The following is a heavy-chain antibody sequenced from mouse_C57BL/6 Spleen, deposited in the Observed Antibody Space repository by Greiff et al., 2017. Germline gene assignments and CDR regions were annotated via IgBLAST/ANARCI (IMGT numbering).Heavy chain of an antibody. CDR3: ARSGGDYAMDY. V-gene: IGHV1-4*01. CDR2: INPSSGYT. CDR1: GYTFTSYT. Sequence: VQLQQSGAELARPGASVKMSCKASGYTFTSYTMHWVKQRPGQGLEWIGYINPSSGYTKYNQKFKDKATLTADKSSSTAYMQLSSLTSEDSAVYYCARSGGDYAMDYWGQGTTVTVSS. J-gene: IGHJ4*01. D-gene: IGHD3-2*02.